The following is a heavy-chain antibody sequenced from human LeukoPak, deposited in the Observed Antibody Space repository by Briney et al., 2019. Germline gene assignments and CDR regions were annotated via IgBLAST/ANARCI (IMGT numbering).Heavy chain of an antibody. CDR2: IYYSGST. Sequence: PSETLSLTCTVSGGSISSRSYYWGWIRQPPGKGLEWIGSIYYSGSTYYNPSLKSRVTISVDTSKNQFSLKLSSVTAADTAVYYCARFSCSSTSCESYYYYYMDVWGKGTTVTVSS. J-gene: IGHJ6*03. V-gene: IGHV4-39*01. CDR1: GGSISSRSYY. CDR3: ARFSCSSTSCESYYYYYMDV. D-gene: IGHD2-2*01.